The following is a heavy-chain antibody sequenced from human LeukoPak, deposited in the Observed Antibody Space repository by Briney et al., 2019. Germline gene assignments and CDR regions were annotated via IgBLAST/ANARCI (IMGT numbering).Heavy chain of an antibody. CDR3: AREGGYSYGYYFDY. V-gene: IGHV1-69*06. J-gene: IGHJ4*02. CDR2: IIPIFGTA. Sequence: GSSVKVSCKASGGTFSSYAISWVRQAPGQGLEWMGGIIPIFGTADYAQKFQGRVTITADKSTSTAYMELSSLRSEDTAVYYCAREGGYSYGYYFDYWGQGTLVTVSS. D-gene: IGHD5-18*01. CDR1: GGTFSSYA.